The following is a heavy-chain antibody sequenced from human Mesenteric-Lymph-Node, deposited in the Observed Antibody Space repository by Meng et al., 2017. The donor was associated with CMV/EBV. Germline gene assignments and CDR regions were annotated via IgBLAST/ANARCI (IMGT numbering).Heavy chain of an antibody. CDR1: GFTFSSYG. CDR3: VKERVIPDVTGWFDP. CDR2: IRYDGSNK. D-gene: IGHD2-2*01. V-gene: IGHV3-30*02. Sequence: GGSLRLSCAASGFTFSSYGMHWVRQAPGKGLEWVAFIRYDGSNKYYADSVKGRFTISRDNSKNTVYLQMSSLRAEDTAVYYCVKERVIPDVTGWFDPWGQGTLVTVSS. J-gene: IGHJ5*02.